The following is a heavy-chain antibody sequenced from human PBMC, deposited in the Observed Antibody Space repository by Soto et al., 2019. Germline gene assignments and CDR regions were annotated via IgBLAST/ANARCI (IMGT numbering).Heavy chain of an antibody. CDR1: GYTFTSYG. Sequence: QVQLVQSGAEVKKPGASVKVSCKASGYTFTSYGISWVRQAPGQGLEWMGWISAYNGNTNYAQKLQGRVTMTTDTSSSTAYMDLRSLRSDDTAVYYCARLWTGTTADDAFDIWGQGTMVTVSS. J-gene: IGHJ3*02. CDR2: ISAYNGNT. V-gene: IGHV1-18*01. D-gene: IGHD1-1*01. CDR3: ARLWTGTTADDAFDI.